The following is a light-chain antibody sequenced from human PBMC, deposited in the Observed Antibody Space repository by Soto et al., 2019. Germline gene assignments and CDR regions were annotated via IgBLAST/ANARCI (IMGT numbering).Light chain of an antibody. CDR1: SSNIGAGYD. V-gene: IGLV1-40*01. J-gene: IGLJ2*01. CDR2: GNS. Sequence: QSVLTQPPSVSGAPGQRVTISCTGSSSNIGAGYDVHWYQQLPGTAPKLLISGNSNRPSGVPDRFSGSKSGTSASLAITGLQAGDEADYYCQSYDSSLSVVFGGGTKVTVL. CDR3: QSYDSSLSVV.